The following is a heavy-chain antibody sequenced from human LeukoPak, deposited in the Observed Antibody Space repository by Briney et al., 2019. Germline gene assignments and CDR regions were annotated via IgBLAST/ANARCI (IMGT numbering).Heavy chain of an antibody. Sequence: GGSLRLPCAPSGFTFCRHLVHWVRPAPEEGLVWVSRMNSDGSSTSYANSAKSLFTISRDNAKNTLYLQMNSLRAEDTAVYYCAREGVVIAPDAFDIWGQGTMVTVSS. CDR2: MNSDGSST. J-gene: IGHJ3*02. V-gene: IGHV3-74*01. CDR3: AREGVVIAPDAFDI. CDR1: GFTFCRHL. D-gene: IGHD3-22*01.